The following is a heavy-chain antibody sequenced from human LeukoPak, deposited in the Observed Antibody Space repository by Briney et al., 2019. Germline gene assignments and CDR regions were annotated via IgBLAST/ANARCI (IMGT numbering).Heavy chain of an antibody. V-gene: IGHV3-33*01. Sequence: PGGSLRLSCAASGFTFSRHGMHWVRQAPGKGLEWVALIWHDGSNKYYADSVKGRFTISRDNSKNTLYLQMNSLRVEDTAVYYCARDQYYYDSSGYFYDFWGQGTLVTVSS. CDR1: GFTFSRHG. CDR2: IWHDGSNK. CDR3: ARDQYYYDSSGYFYDF. D-gene: IGHD3-22*01. J-gene: IGHJ4*02.